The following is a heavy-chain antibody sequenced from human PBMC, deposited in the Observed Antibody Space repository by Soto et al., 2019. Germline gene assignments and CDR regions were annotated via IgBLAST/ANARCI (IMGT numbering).Heavy chain of an antibody. V-gene: IGHV1-18*01. CDR1: GYSFTSYG. J-gene: IGHJ6*02. Sequence: ASVKVSCKASGYSFTSYGIAWVRQVPGQGLEWMGWVSANNGHTNYAQNLQGRVSMTTDTSTSTAYMELRGLRFDDTAVYYCARDIESVTAKHFFYYYAMDVWGQGTTVTVSS. D-gene: IGHD2-8*01. CDR2: VSANNGHT. CDR3: ARDIESVTAKHFFYYYAMDV.